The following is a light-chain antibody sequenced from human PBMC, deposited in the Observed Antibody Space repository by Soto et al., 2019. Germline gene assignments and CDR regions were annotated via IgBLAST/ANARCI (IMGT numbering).Light chain of an antibody. CDR2: DVS. CDR1: SSDVGGYNY. V-gene: IGLV2-14*01. Sequence: QLVLTQPASVSGSPGQSITISCTGTSSDVGGYNYVSWYQQHPGKAPKLMIYDVSNRPSGVSNRFSGSKSGNTASLTISGLQAEDEADYYCSSHTSSSTRVFGTGTKVTVL. CDR3: SSHTSSSTRV. J-gene: IGLJ1*01.